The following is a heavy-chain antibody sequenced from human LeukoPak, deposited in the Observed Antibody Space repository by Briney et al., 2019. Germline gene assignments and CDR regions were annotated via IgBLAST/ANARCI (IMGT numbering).Heavy chain of an antibody. Sequence: ASVKVSCKASGYTFINYGITWVRQAPGQGLEWMGWISGYDGNTKYAQRLQGRVTLTTDTSTSTAYMELRSLRSDDTAVYYCARGGSNYYDDYWAREPWSPSPQ. CDR2: ISGYDGNT. V-gene: IGHV1-18*01. D-gene: IGHD3-10*01. CDR1: GYTFINYG. CDR3: ARGGSNYYDDY. J-gene: IGHJ4*02.